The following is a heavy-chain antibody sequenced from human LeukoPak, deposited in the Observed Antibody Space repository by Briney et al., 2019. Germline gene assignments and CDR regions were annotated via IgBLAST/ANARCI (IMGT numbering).Heavy chain of an antibody. CDR3: ARDSNLWGAAAAPGWFDP. J-gene: IGHJ5*02. CDR1: GFTFTNYK. D-gene: IGHD6-13*01. Sequence: GGSLRLSCAASGFTFTNYKMNWVRQTPGKGLEWVSSISSSSSFIYYADSVKGRFTISRGNAKNSLNLQMKSLRAEDTAVYYCARDSNLWGAAAAPGWFDPWGQGTLVTVSS. CDR2: ISSSSSFI. V-gene: IGHV3-21*01.